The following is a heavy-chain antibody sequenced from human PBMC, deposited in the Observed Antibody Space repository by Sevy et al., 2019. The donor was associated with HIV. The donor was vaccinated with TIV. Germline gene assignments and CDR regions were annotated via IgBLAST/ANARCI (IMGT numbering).Heavy chain of an antibody. V-gene: IGHV4-4*07. J-gene: IGHJ4*02. CDR3: ARSNWVTATNGFSKSYYFDY. CDR2: INTSGST. D-gene: IGHD7-27*01. Sequence: SETLSLTCTVSGDSFSSYFWAWNRQPAGKGLEWIGRINTSGSTNYNPTLKSRVTMSVDTSKSKFSLKVTSLTAADTAIYFCARSNWVTATNGFSKSYYFDYWGQGSLVTVSS. CDR1: GDSFSSYF.